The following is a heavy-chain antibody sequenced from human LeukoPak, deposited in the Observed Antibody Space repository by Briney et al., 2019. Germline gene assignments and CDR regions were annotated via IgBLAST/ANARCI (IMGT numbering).Heavy chain of an antibody. D-gene: IGHD6-13*01. V-gene: IGHV3-33*01. CDR1: GFTFSSYG. J-gene: IGHJ4*02. CDR3: ARGSSSWDY. CDR2: IWYDGSNK. Sequence: GGSXRLSCXXSGFTFSSYGMHWVRQAPGKRLEWVAVIWYDGSNKYYADSVKGRFTISRDNSKNTLYLQMNSLRAEDTAVYYCARGSSSWDYWGQGTLXTVSS.